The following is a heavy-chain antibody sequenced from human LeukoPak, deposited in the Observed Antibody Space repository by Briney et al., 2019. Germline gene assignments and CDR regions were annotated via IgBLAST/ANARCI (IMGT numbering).Heavy chain of an antibody. D-gene: IGHD5-18*01. Sequence: SETLSLTCTVSGGSISSYYWNWIRQPAGKGLEWIGRIYTSGSTNYNPSLKSRVTMSVDTSKNQFSLKLSSVTAADTAVYYCARDARGYSYGSGHYYYMDVWGKGTTVTISS. CDR2: IYTSGST. V-gene: IGHV4-4*07. J-gene: IGHJ6*03. CDR3: ARDARGYSYGSGHYYYMDV. CDR1: GGSISSYY.